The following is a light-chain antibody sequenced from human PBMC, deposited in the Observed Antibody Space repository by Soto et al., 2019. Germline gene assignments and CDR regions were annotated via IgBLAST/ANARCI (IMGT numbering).Light chain of an antibody. CDR3: QTCGTDIVV. J-gene: IGLJ2*01. Sequence: QPVLTQSPSASASLGASVKLTCTLSSGHSSYAIAWHQQQPEKGPRYLMKLNSDGSHSKGDGIPDRFSGSSSGAERYLTISSLQSEDEADYYCQTCGTDIVVFGGGTKLTVL. CDR1: SGHSSYA. V-gene: IGLV4-69*01. CDR2: LNSDGSH.